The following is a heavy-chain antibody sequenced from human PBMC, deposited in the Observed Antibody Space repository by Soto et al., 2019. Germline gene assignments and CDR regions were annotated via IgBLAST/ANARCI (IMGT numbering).Heavy chain of an antibody. Sequence: QVQLVESGGGLVKPGGSLRLSCAASGFTFSDYYMSWIRQAPGKGLEWVSYISSSSSYTNYADSVKGRFTISRDNAKNALYLQMNSLRAEDTAVYYCARRGTVGGSYHFDYWGQGTLVTVSS. CDR1: GFTFSDYY. D-gene: IGHD1-26*01. CDR2: ISSSSSYT. J-gene: IGHJ4*02. CDR3: ARRGTVGGSYHFDY. V-gene: IGHV3-11*05.